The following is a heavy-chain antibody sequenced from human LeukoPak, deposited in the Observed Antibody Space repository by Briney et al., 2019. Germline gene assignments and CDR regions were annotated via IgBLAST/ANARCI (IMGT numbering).Heavy chain of an antibody. CDR1: GGSFSGYY. V-gene: IGHV4-34*01. D-gene: IGHD6-6*01. J-gene: IGHJ5*02. CDR3: ARRIAARPRGYWFDP. CDR2: IYHRGST. Sequence: SETLSLTCAGYGGSFSGYYWSWIRQPPGKGLEWIGEIYHRGSTNYNLSLKSRVSISVDTSKNQLSLKVSSVTAADTAVYYCARRIAARPRGYWFDPWGQGTLVTVSS.